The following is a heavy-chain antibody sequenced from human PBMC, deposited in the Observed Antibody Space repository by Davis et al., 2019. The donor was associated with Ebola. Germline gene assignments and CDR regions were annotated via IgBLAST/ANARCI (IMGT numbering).Heavy chain of an antibody. J-gene: IGHJ6*02. CDR3: AKDTEFTIGFRMDV. CDR2: ISWNSGSI. D-gene: IGHD3-9*01. Sequence: PCAAPGFTFDDYAMHWVRQAPGKGLEWVSGISWNSGSIGYADSVKGRFTISRDNAKNSLYLQMNSLRAEDTALYYCAKDTEFTIGFRMDVWGQGTTVTVSS. V-gene: IGHV3-9*01. CDR1: GFTFDDYA.